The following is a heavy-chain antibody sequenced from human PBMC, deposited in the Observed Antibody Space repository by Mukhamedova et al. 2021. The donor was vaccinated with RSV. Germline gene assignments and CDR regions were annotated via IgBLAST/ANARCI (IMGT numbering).Heavy chain of an antibody. CDR2: INTNTGNP. V-gene: IGHV7-4-1*02. Sequence: VRQAPGQGLEWMGWINTNTGNPTYAQGFTGRFVFSLDTSVSTAYLQISSLKAEDTAVYYCARENNIDSSGYKHWGKGTLVTVPS. J-gene: IGHJ1*01. D-gene: IGHD3-22*01. CDR3: ARENNIDSSGYKH.